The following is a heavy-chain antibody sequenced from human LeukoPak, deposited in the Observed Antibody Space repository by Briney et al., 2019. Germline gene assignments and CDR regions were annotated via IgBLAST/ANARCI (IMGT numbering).Heavy chain of an antibody. CDR3: ARDLNHYYGMDV. V-gene: IGHV3-53*01. Sequence: GGSLRLSCAASGFTVSSNYMSWVRQAPGKGLEWVSVIYSGVSTYYADSVKGRFTISRDNSKNTLYLQMNSLRAEDTAVYYCARDLNHYYGMDVWGQGTTVTVSS. CDR1: GFTVSSNY. CDR2: IYSGVST. J-gene: IGHJ6*02.